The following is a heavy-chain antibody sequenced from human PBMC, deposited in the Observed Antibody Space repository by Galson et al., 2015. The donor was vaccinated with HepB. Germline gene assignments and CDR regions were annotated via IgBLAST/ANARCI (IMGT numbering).Heavy chain of an antibody. CDR1: GFTFSSYE. V-gene: IGHV3-48*03. Sequence: SLRLSCAASGFTFSSYEMNWVRQAPGKGLEWVSYISSSGSTIYYADSVKGRFTISRDNAKNSLYLQMNSLRAEDTAVYYCARGMAGTRETYYYYGMDVWGQGTTVTVSS. J-gene: IGHJ6*02. D-gene: IGHD6-19*01. CDR2: ISSSGSTI. CDR3: ARGMAGTRETYYYYGMDV.